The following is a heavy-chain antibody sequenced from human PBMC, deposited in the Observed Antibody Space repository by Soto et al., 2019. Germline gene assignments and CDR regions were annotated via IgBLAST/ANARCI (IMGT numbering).Heavy chain of an antibody. D-gene: IGHD4-17*01. Sequence: SVKVSCKASGGTSSSYAMQWVRQARGQRLEWIGWIVVGSGNTNYAQKFQERVTITRDMSTSTAYMELSSLRSEDTAVYYCAAEGTVTTGMDVWGQGTTVTVSS. CDR2: IVVGSGNT. J-gene: IGHJ6*02. CDR1: GGTSSSYA. CDR3: AAEGTVTTGMDV. V-gene: IGHV1-58*02.